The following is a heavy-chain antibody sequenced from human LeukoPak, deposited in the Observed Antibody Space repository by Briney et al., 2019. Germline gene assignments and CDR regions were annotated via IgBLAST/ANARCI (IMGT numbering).Heavy chain of an antibody. V-gene: IGHV3-15*01. CDR1: GFTFGDYG. CDR2: IKSKTDGGTT. CDR3: TTDSIAAAGLDY. J-gene: IGHJ4*02. Sequence: GGSLRLSCRTSGFTFGDYGMSWVRQAPGKGLEWVGRIKSKTDGGTTDYAAPVKGRFTISRDDSKNTLYLQMNSLKTEDTAVYYCTTDSIAAAGLDYWGQGTLVTVSS. D-gene: IGHD6-13*01.